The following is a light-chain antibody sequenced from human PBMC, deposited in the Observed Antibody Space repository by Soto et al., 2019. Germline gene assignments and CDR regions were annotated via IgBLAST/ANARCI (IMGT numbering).Light chain of an antibody. CDR1: SSNVGDYNY. CDR2: DVT. CDR3: CSYAGTYTFV. V-gene: IGLV2-11*01. Sequence: QSVLTQPRSVSGSPGQSVTISCSGTSSNVGDYNYVSWYQQYPGKAPRLMIYDVTKRPSGVPDRFSGSKSGNTASLTISGLQAEDEADYHCCSYAGTYTFVFGGGTKLTVL. J-gene: IGLJ2*01.